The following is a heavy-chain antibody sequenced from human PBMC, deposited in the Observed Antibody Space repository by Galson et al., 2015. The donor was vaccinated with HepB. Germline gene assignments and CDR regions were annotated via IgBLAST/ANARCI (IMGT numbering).Heavy chain of an antibody. J-gene: IGHJ4*02. CDR2: VGGGGTST. V-gene: IGHV3-23*01. D-gene: IGHD3-22*01. CDR3: ARIYYYDSSGCFDY. CDR1: RFTFSSYA. Sequence: SLRLSCAASRFTFSSYAMSWVRQAPGKGLEWVSAVGGGGTSTYHADSVKGRFTISRDNSKNTLYLQMNSLRAEDTAVYYCARIYYYDSSGCFDYWGQGTLVTVSS.